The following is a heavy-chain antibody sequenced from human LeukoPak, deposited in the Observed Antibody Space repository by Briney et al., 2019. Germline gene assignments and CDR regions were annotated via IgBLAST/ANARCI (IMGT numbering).Heavy chain of an antibody. J-gene: IGHJ3*02. CDR3: ARGRPLGYSYGNDAFDI. Sequence: ASVKVSCKASGYTFTGYYMHWVRQAPRQGLEWMGWINPNSGGTNYAQKFQGRVTMTRDTSISTAYMELSRLRSDDTAMYYCARGRPLGYSYGNDAFDIWGQGTMVTVSS. V-gene: IGHV1-2*02. D-gene: IGHD5-18*01. CDR1: GYTFTGYY. CDR2: INPNSGGT.